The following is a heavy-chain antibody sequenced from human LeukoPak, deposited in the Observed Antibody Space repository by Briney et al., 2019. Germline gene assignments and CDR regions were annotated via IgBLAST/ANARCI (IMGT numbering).Heavy chain of an antibody. D-gene: IGHD3-10*01. CDR2: INAGNGNT. CDR3: VRDSVLLWFGEHNWFDP. Sequence: ASVKVSCKASGYTFTSYAMHWVRQAPGQRLEWMGWINAGNGNTKYSQKFQGRVTITRDTSASTAYMELSSLRSEDTAVYYCVRDSVLLWFGEHNWFDPWGQGTLVTVSS. V-gene: IGHV1-3*01. CDR1: GYTFTSYA. J-gene: IGHJ5*02.